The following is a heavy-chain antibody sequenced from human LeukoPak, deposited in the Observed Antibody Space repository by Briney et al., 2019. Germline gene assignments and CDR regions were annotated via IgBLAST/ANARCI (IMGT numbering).Heavy chain of an antibody. Sequence: SETLSLTCTVSGGSISSGGYYWSWIRQHPGKGLEWIGYIYYSGSTYYNPSLESRVTISVDTSKNQFSLKLSSVTAADTAVYYCVVYAINRYYYFDYWGQGTLVTVSS. CDR1: GGSISSGGYY. V-gene: IGHV4-31*03. CDR2: IYYSGST. CDR3: VVYAINRYYYFDY. D-gene: IGHD2-8*01. J-gene: IGHJ4*02.